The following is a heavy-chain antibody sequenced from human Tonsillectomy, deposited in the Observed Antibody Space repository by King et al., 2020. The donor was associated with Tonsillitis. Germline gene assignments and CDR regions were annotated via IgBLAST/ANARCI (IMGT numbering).Heavy chain of an antibody. CDR3: TTDGRLWFGENY. CDR2: IKSTTDGGTT. CDR1: GFTFTKAW. V-gene: IGHV3-15*01. D-gene: IGHD3-10*01. J-gene: IGHJ4*02. Sequence: VQLVESGGGLVKPGGSLRLSCAVSGFTFTKAWMTWVRQTPGKGLEWDGRIKSTTDGGTTDYAAPVKGRFTISRDDSKNTLYLQMNSLKTADTGVYFCTTDGRLWFGENYWGQGTLVTVSS.